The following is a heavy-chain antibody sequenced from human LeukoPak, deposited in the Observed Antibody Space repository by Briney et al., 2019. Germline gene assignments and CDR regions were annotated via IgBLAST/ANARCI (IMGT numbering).Heavy chain of an antibody. CDR1: GYTFTSYG. V-gene: IGHV1-2*02. J-gene: IGHJ4*02. Sequence: ASVKVSCKASGYTFTSYGISWVRQAPGQGLEWMGWINPNSGGTNYAQNFRGRVTMSRDTSISTVYMELSRLRYDDTAVYYCARGLLWFGELGYWGQGTLVTVSS. D-gene: IGHD3-10*01. CDR3: ARGLLWFGELGY. CDR2: INPNSGGT.